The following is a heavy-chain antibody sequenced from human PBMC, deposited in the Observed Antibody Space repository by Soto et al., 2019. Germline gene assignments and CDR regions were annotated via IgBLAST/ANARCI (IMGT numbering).Heavy chain of an antibody. CDR3: ARDWGSY. CDR2: MSYDGSNK. J-gene: IGHJ4*02. V-gene: IGHV3-30-3*01. Sequence: QVQLVESGGGVVQPGRSLRLSCAASGFTFSSYAMHWVRRAPGKGLEWIAVMSYDGSNKYYADSVKGRLTISRDNSKNRLYLQMNSMRTEDTARYYCARDWGSYWGQGTLVIVSS. D-gene: IGHD3-16*01. CDR1: GFTFSSYA.